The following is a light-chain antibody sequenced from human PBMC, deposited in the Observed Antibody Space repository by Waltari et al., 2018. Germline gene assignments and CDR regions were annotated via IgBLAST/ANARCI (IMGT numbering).Light chain of an antibody. Sequence: EIVMTQSPATLSVSPGERATLSCGASQSVSSNLAWYQQKPGQAPRLLIYGASTRATGIPARFSGSGSGTEFTLTISSLQSEDFVVYYCQQYNNWLMYTFGQGTKLEIK. CDR3: QQYNNWLMYT. J-gene: IGKJ2*01. CDR2: GAS. V-gene: IGKV3-15*01. CDR1: QSVSSN.